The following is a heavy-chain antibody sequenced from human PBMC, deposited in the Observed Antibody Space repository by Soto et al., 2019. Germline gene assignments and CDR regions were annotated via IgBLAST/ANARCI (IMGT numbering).Heavy chain of an antibody. Sequence: QVQLQESGPGLVKPSQTLSLTCTVSGGSISSGDYYWCLIRQPPGQGLEWIGSIFYSVNTHYNPALRSRLTISVDTSKTQFSLKLSSVTAADTAVYYCARASAYTATDFDYWGQGTLVTVSS. CDR1: GGSISSGDYY. V-gene: IGHV4-30-4*01. CDR3: ARASAYTATDFDY. CDR2: IFYSVNT. J-gene: IGHJ4*02. D-gene: IGHD2-15*01.